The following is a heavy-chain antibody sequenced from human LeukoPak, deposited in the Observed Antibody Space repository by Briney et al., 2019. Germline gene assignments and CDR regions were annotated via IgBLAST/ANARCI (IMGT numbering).Heavy chain of an antibody. CDR2: ISYDGSYT. V-gene: IGHV3-30*04. CDR3: ARASDV. CDR1: GLSFNTYA. J-gene: IGHJ6*04. Sequence: GGSLRLSCVDSGLSFNTYAMHWVRQAPGKGLEWVAAISYDGSYTYYRGPVRGRFTISRDNSKNTMYLQMNSLRAEDTAMYYCARASDVWGKGTTVTVSS.